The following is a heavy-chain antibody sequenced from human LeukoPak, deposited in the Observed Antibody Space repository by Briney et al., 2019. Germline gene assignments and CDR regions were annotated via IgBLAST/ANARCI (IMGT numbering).Heavy chain of an antibody. J-gene: IGHJ4*02. V-gene: IGHV1-2*02. D-gene: IGHD3-3*01. Sequence: GASMKGSCKXSGYTFTGYYMHWVRQAPGQGLEWMGWINPNSGGTNYAQKFQGRVTMTRDTSISTAYMELSRLRSDDTAVYYCAREDPYYDFWSGSPAFDYWGQGTLVTVSS. CDR1: GYTFTGYY. CDR3: AREDPYYDFWSGSPAFDY. CDR2: INPNSGGT.